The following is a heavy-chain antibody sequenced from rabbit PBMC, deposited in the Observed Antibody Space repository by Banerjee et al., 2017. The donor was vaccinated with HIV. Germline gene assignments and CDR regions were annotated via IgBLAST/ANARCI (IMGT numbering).Heavy chain of an antibody. V-gene: IGHV1S45*01. CDR1: GFDFSWSYM. CDR2: INTSSGNT. CDR3: ARDLAGVIGWNFGL. J-gene: IGHJ4*01. D-gene: IGHD4-1*01. Sequence: QEQLVESGGGLVQPGASLTLSCKASGFDFSWSYMSWVRQAPGKGLEWIACINTSSGNTVYATWAKGRFTISRTSSTTVALQMTSLTAADTATYFCARDLAGVIGWNFGLWGPGTLVTVS.